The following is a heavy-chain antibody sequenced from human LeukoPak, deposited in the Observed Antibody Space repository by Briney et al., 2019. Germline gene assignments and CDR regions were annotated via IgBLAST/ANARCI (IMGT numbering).Heavy chain of an antibody. CDR2: FDPEDGET. CDR1: GYTLTELS. Sequence: ASVKVSCKVSGYTLTELSMHWVRQAPGKGLEWMGGFDPEDGETIYAQKFQGRVTMTEDTSTDTAYMELSSLRAEDTAVYYCARAHSESDRRITMIVESGAFDIWGQGTMVTVSS. J-gene: IGHJ3*02. D-gene: IGHD3-22*01. CDR3: ARAHSESDRRITMIVESGAFDI. V-gene: IGHV1-24*01.